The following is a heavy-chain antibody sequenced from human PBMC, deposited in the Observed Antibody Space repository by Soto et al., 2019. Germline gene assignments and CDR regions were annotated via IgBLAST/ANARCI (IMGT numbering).Heavy chain of an antibody. Sequence: QVQLVQSGAEVKKPGASVKVSCKASGYTFNDYSIHWVRQAPGQGLEWMAWINPNSGDTNYAQKFQGWVTLTRDTSISTIYMELSRLRSDDTAVYYCARFYGDNPQSLRAYFDYWGQGTLVTVSS. CDR3: ARFYGDNPQSLRAYFDY. CDR2: INPNSGDT. J-gene: IGHJ4*02. V-gene: IGHV1-2*04. CDR1: GYTFNDYS. D-gene: IGHD4-17*01.